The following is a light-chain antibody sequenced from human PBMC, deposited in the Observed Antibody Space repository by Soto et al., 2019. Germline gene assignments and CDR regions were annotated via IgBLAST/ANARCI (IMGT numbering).Light chain of an antibody. Sequence: EIVLTQSPATLSLSPGERATLSCRASQSVSSYLAWYQQKPGQAPRLLIYDASNRATGIPARFSGSGSGTDFTLNISSLETEDFAVYYCQQRSNWPPWTFGQGTKVEIK. J-gene: IGKJ1*01. CDR1: QSVSSY. V-gene: IGKV3-11*01. CDR3: QQRSNWPPWT. CDR2: DAS.